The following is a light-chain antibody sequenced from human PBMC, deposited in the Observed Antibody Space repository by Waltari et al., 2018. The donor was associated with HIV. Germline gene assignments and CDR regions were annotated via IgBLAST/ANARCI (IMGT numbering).Light chain of an antibody. Sequence: DIVLTQSPLPLPVTPGEPASISCRSSQSLLHSNGYNYLEWYRQKPGPAPQRLSYLGSNRASGVPDSVSGSGSGTDYTLKISRVEAEEVGVYYCSQVLETAGTFGQGTKEEIK. CDR2: LGS. CDR1: QSLLHSNGYNY. V-gene: IGKV2-28*01. J-gene: IGKJ1*01. CDR3: SQVLETAGT.